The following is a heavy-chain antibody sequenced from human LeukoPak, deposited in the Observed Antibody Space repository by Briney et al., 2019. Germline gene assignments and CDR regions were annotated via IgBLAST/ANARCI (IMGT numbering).Heavy chain of an antibody. J-gene: IGHJ4*02. CDR2: ISHSGRT. CDR1: SGSFSGFY. Sequence: SETLSLTCAVYSGSFSGFYWSWIRQPPGKGLEWIGEISHSGRTNYKPSLRSRVTISVDTSRNQFSLKLSSVTAADTAVYYCARTSGTYRHFGYWGQGTLVTVSS. D-gene: IGHD1-26*01. CDR3: ARTSGTYRHFGY. V-gene: IGHV4-34*01.